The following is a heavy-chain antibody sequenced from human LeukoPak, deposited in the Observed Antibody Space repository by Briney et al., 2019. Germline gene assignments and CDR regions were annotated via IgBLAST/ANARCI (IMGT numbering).Heavy chain of an antibody. V-gene: IGHV3-23*01. J-gene: IGHJ4*02. CDR3: ATRPPSETYYGVLDY. CDR1: GFTFRQYA. D-gene: IGHD4-17*01. Sequence: GGSLRLSCAASGFTFRQYAMSWVRQAPGKGLEWVSGISGSGDDTYYTDSVKGRFTISRDNSNNTMYLQMNNLRAEDTAVYYCATRPPSETYYGVLDYWGQGTLVTVSS. CDR2: ISGSGDDT.